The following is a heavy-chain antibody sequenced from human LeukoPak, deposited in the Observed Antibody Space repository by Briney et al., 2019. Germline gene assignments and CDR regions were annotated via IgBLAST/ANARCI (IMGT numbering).Heavy chain of an antibody. V-gene: IGHV3-23*01. D-gene: IGHD6-13*01. CDR1: GFTFSSYA. Sequence: GGSLRLSCAASGFTFSSYAMSWVRQAPGKGLEWVSAISGSGGSTYYADSVKGRFTISRDNSKNTLYLQMNSLRAVDTAVYYCAKDRPRYIAAAGTPYFDYWGQGTLVTVSS. CDR2: ISGSGGST. J-gene: IGHJ4*02. CDR3: AKDRPRYIAAAGTPYFDY.